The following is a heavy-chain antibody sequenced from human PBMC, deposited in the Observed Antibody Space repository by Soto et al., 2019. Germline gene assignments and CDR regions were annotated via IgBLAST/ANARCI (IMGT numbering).Heavy chain of an antibody. CDR2: IRAYNGNT. V-gene: IGHV1-18*01. CDR3: ARDRPTMDV. J-gene: IGHJ6*02. CDR1: GYTFTSYG. Sequence: QVQLVQSGAEVKKPGASVKVSCKASGYTFTSYGISWVRLAPGQGLEWRGWIRAYNGNTNNAQKLQGRVTMTTDTTTSTAYMELRSRGSDGTAVYYGARDRPTMDVWGHGTTVTVSS.